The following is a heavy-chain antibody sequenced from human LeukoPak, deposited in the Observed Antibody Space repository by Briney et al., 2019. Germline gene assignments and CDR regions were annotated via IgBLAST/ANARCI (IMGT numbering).Heavy chain of an antibody. CDR2: IIPILGIA. Sequence: SVEVSCKASGGTFSSYAISWVRQAPGQGLEWMGRIIPILGIANYAQKFQGRVTITADKSTSTAYMELSSLRSEDTAVYYCARGGGYSVLYYYGMDVWGQGTTVTVSS. J-gene: IGHJ6*02. D-gene: IGHD5-12*01. CDR3: ARGGGYSVLYYYGMDV. V-gene: IGHV1-69*04. CDR1: GGTFSSYA.